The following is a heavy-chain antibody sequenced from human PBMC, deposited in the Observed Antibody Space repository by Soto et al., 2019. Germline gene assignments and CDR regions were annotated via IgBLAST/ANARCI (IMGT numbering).Heavy chain of an antibody. Sequence: ASVKVSCKASGGTFSSYTISWVRQAPGQGLEWMGRIIPILGIANYAQKFQGRVTITADKSTSTAYMELSSLRSEDTAVYYCARVGMATITYYFDYWGQGTLVTVSS. D-gene: IGHD5-12*01. CDR2: IIPILGIA. CDR1: GGTFSSYT. CDR3: ARVGMATITYYFDY. V-gene: IGHV1-69*02. J-gene: IGHJ4*02.